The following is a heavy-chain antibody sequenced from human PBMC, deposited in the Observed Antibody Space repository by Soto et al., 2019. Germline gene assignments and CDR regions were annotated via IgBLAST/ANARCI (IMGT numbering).Heavy chain of an antibody. D-gene: IGHD2-15*01. Sequence: SETLSLTCTVSCGSISSYYWSWIRQPSGKGLEWIGRIYTSGNTKYNPSLKSRVTMSVDTSKNHFSMKLSSVTAADTAVYYCARDSCVVGGSCYPFYYYGMDVWGQGTTVTVSS. CDR3: ARDSCVVGGSCYPFYYYGMDV. V-gene: IGHV4-4*07. J-gene: IGHJ6*02. CDR2: IYTSGNT. CDR1: CGSISSYY.